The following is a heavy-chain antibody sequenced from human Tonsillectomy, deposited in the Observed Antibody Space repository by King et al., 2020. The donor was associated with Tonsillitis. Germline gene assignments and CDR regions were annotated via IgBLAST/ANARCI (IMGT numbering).Heavy chain of an antibody. J-gene: IGHJ4*02. Sequence: LTLKESGPVLVKPPETLTLTCTVSGFSLSNARMGVSWIRQPPGKALEWLAHIFSNDEKSYNTSLKSRLTISKDTSKSQVVLTMTNMDPVDTATYYCARSFDSEGYFDYWGQGTLVTVSS. CDR1: GFSLSNARMG. CDR3: ARSFDSEGYFDY. D-gene: IGHD2-15*01. CDR2: IFSNDEK. V-gene: IGHV2-26*01.